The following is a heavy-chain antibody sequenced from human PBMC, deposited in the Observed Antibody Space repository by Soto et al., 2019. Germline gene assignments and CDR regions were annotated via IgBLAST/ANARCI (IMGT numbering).Heavy chain of an antibody. V-gene: IGHV3-11*01. Sequence: GSLRLSGAASGFTFSDYYMSWIRQGPGKGLEWVSYISSSGSTIYYADSVKGRFTISRDNAKNSLYLQMNSLRAEDTAVYYCAGPSSPLGYYYGMDVWGQGTTVTVSS. CDR3: AGPSSPLGYYYGMDV. CDR2: ISSSGSTI. J-gene: IGHJ6*02. CDR1: GFTFSDYY.